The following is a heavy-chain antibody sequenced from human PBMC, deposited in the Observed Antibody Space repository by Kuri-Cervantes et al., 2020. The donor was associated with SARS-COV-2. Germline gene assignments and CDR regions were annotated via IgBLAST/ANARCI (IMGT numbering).Heavy chain of an antibody. V-gene: IGHV3-53*01. CDR2: IYSAGNT. D-gene: IGHD5-24*01. CDR1: GFTVSRDY. Sequence: GGSLRLSCATSGFTVSRDYMSWVRQAPGKGLERVSLIYSAGNTYYAASVKGRFTISRDDSNNTLYLQMNSLRAEDTAVYYCARVEMATQIDYWGQGTLVTVSS. CDR3: ARVEMATQIDY. J-gene: IGHJ4*02.